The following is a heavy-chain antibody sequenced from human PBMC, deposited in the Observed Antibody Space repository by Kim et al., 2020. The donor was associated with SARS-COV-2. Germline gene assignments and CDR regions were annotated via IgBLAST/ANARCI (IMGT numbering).Heavy chain of an antibody. J-gene: IGHJ3*02. V-gene: IGHV3-30*04. Sequence: GGSLRLSCAASGFTFSSYAMHWVRQAPGKGLEWVAVISYDGSNKYYADSVKGRFTISRDNSKNTLYLQMNSLRAEDTAVYYCARDDEGGYSSNGGDAFDIWGQGTMVTVSS. CDR2: ISYDGSNK. CDR3: ARDDEGGYSSNGGDAFDI. D-gene: IGHD6-13*01. CDR1: GFTFSSYA.